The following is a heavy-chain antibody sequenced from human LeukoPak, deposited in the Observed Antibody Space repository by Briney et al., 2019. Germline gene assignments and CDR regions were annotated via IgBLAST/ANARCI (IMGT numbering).Heavy chain of an antibody. D-gene: IGHD3-16*01. J-gene: IGHJ4*02. CDR1: GFTFDDYA. CDR3: AKDMDRGEGFDY. Sequence: ARSLRLSCAASGFTFDDYAMHWVRQAPGKGLEWVSGTSWNSGSIGYADSVKGRFTISRDNAKNSLYLQMNSLRAEDTALYYCAKDMDRGEGFDYWGQGTLVTVSS. CDR2: TSWNSGSI. V-gene: IGHV3-9*01.